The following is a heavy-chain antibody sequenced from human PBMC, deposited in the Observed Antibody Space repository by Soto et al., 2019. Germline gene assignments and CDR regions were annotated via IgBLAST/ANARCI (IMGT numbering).Heavy chain of an antibody. J-gene: IGHJ4*02. V-gene: IGHV3-23*01. D-gene: IGHD6-13*01. CDR3: AKDGGEGGAAAGPDPSYEY. CDR2: ISGSGDLT. Sequence: GGSLRLSCAGSGFTFINYAMTWVRQAPGRGLEWVSVISGSGDLTYYADSVKGRFTTSRDNSKNTLYLQMKSLRAEDTAVYYCAKDGGEGGAAAGPDPSYEYWGRGTLVTVSS. CDR1: GFTFINYA.